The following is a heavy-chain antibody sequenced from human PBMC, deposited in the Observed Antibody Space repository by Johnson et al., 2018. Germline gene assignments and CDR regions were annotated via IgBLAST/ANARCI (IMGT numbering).Heavy chain of an antibody. CDR3: AKDLTASSGDAFDI. D-gene: IGHD2-21*01. CDR1: GFSFSSYV. V-gene: IGHV3-23*04. Sequence: EVQLVESGGGLVQPGGSXRLSCAASGFSFSSYVMTWVRQAPGKGLEWVSVITSSGDTTYYADSVKGRFTISRDNSNNTLYLQMNSLRAADTAVYYWAKDLTASSGDAFDIWGQGTMVSVSS. J-gene: IGHJ3*02. CDR2: ITSSGDTT.